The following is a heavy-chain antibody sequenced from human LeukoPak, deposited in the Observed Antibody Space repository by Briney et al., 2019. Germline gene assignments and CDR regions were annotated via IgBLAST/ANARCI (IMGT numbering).Heavy chain of an antibody. V-gene: IGHV3-9*01. D-gene: IGHD1-1*01. J-gene: IGHJ6*02. CDR1: GLRGDDYA. CDR3: AKDVWVDTTGRYPNLIRGLDV. Sequence: GGSLRLSWAGSGLRGDDYAMVWVRQAPGRGLEWVSGISWNSGIIAYAASVKGRFTISRDNAKKSLYLQMNSLRAGDTALYYCAKDVWVDTTGRYPNLIRGLDVWGQGTTVTVSS. CDR2: ISWNSGII.